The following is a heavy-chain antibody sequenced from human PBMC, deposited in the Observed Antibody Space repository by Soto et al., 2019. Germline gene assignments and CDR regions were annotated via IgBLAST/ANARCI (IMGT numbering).Heavy chain of an antibody. J-gene: IGHJ5*02. V-gene: IGHV4-59*01. CDR1: GGSMSNYY. D-gene: IGHD3-3*01. CDR2: IYYSGTT. Sequence: SETLSLTCTVSGGSMSNYYWIWIRQPPGKGLEWIGYIYYSGTTNYNPSLKSRVTISEDTSKNQFSLGLKSVTAADTAVYYCARGPARSGYYTWFDPWGQGVLVTVSS. CDR3: ARGPARSGYYTWFDP.